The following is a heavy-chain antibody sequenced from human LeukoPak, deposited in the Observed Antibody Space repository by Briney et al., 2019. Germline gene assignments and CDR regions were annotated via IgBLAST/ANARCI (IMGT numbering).Heavy chain of an antibody. Sequence: PGGSLRLSCAASGFTFSDYYMSWIRQAPGKGLEWVSYIDSSGSTMYYADSVKGRFTISRDNAKNSLYLQMSSLRVEDTAVYYCAKDAGGGLCYFDYWGQGTLVTVSS. J-gene: IGHJ4*02. CDR3: AKDAGGGLCYFDY. D-gene: IGHD2-2*01. CDR2: IDSSGSTM. CDR1: GFTFSDYY. V-gene: IGHV3-11*04.